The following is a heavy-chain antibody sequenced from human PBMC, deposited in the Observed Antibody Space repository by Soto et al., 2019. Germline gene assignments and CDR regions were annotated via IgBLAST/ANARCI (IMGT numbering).Heavy chain of an antibody. CDR3: ARTYPYDFWSGYSYYFDY. Sequence: SVKVSCKASGGTFSSYAISWVRQAPGQGLEWMGGIIPIFGTANYAQKFQGRVTITADESTSTAYMELSSLRSEDTAVYYCARTYPYDFWSGYSYYFDYWGQGTLVTVSS. CDR1: GGTFSSYA. CDR2: IIPIFGTA. J-gene: IGHJ4*02. V-gene: IGHV1-69*13. D-gene: IGHD3-3*01.